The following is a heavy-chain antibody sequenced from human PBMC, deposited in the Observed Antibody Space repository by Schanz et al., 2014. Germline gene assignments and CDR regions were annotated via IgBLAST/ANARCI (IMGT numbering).Heavy chain of an antibody. J-gene: IGHJ4*02. CDR3: ANNWNLDY. V-gene: IGHV3-23*04. D-gene: IGHD1-20*01. CDR2: IGTSGGT. CDR1: GLIFSNYV. Sequence: EVQLAESGGGLVQPGGSLRLSCAASGLIFSNYVMSWVRQAPGKGLEWVSTIGTSGGTNYAESVKGRFTISRDNSKNTLYLQMNSLRAEDTALYYCANNWNLDYWGQGTLVTVSS.